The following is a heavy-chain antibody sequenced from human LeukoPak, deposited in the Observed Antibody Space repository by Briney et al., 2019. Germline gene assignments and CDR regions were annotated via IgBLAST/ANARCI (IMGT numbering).Heavy chain of an antibody. D-gene: IGHD4-17*01. J-gene: IGHJ4*02. CDR3: ARDYADYVGYFFFDY. CDR2: ISGGGGTT. V-gene: IGHV3-23*01. CDR1: GFTFNNYA. Sequence: GGSLRLSCAASGFTFNNYAMNWVRQAPGKGLEWVSSISGGGGTTYYADSAKGRFTISRDNSQNTLYLQMNSLRAEDTAVYYCARDYADYVGYFFFDYWGQGTLATVSS.